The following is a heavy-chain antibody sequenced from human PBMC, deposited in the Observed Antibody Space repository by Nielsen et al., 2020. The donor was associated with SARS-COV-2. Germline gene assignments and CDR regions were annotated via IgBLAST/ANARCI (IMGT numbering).Heavy chain of an antibody. D-gene: IGHD3-9*01. CDR3: ARQGGPLLTGYYMEY. CDR2: IIPIFGTT. J-gene: IGHJ4*02. V-gene: IGHV1-69*01. Sequence: WVRQAPGQGLEWVGGIIPIFGTTNYAPKFQGRVTISADELELSSLRSEDTAVYYCARQGGPLLTGYYMEYWGQGTLVTVSS.